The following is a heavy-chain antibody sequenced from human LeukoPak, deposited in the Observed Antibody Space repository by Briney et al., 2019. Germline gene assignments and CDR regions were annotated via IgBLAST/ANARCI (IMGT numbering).Heavy chain of an antibody. D-gene: IGHD4-23*01. Sequence: ASVKVSCKAAGYTFTGYFIHWLRQAPGQGLEWMGWISPKSGDRYYAPKFQGRLTMTRDTSITTVYMELSGLISDDAAVYYCARRRDYGGNSKALDYWGQGTLVTVSS. J-gene: IGHJ4*02. V-gene: IGHV1-2*02. CDR1: GYTFTGYF. CDR3: ARRRDYGGNSKALDY. CDR2: ISPKSGDR.